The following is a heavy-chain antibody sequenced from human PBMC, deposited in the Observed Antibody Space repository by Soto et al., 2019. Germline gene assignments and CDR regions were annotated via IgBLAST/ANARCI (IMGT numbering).Heavy chain of an antibody. D-gene: IGHD3-10*01. J-gene: IGHJ4*02. CDR3: PKARFGSASFFDY. Sequence: GGSLRLSCAASGFTVSSYSMSWVRQAPGKGLEWVSAISGSGGSTYYAASVSGRFTISGINSENTLYQLMNMMRADATAVYCGPKARFGSASFFDYWGQGTLVTVSS. CDR1: GFTVSSYS. CDR2: ISGSGGST. V-gene: IGHV3-23*01.